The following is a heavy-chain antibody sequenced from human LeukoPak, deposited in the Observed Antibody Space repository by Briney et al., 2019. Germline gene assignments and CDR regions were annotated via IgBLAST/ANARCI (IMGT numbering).Heavy chain of an antibody. V-gene: IGHV3-49*04. Sequence: GGSLRLSCITSGFTFGDYAMNWVRQAPGKGLEWVGFIRNKLNGGTAEYAASVKGRFTISRDDSKSIAYLQMNSLTTEDTAVYYCTREGTPLVITWPAAPNFYYMDVWGKGTTVTVSS. D-gene: IGHD2-2*01. CDR3: TREGTPLVITWPAAPNFYYMDV. J-gene: IGHJ6*03. CDR2: IRNKLNGGTA. CDR1: GFTFGDYA.